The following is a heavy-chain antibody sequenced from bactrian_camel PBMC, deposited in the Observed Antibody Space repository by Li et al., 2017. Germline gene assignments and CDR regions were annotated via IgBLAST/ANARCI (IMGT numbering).Heavy chain of an antibody. J-gene: IGHJ4*01. Sequence: HVQLVESGGGLVQAGGSLNLSCAATVNSNNLNCMGWFRQAPGKEREGVASITRIHGGTAYADSVKGRFTISRDNDKDTVYLQMDNLNPDDTARYFCTAGWGSRSDGHCYGDSGQGTQVTVS. V-gene: IGHV3S53*01. CDR3: TAGWGSRSDGHCYGD. D-gene: IGHD5*01. CDR2: ITRIHGGT. CDR1: VNSNNLNC.